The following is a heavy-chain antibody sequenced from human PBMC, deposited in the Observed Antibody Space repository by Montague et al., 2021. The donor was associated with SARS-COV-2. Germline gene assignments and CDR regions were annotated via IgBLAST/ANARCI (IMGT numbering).Heavy chain of an antibody. D-gene: IGHD4-17*01. CDR1: GFSLRTSGVG. V-gene: IGHV2-5*02. CDR2: IYWDDDK. J-gene: IGHJ4*02. CDR3: VHSYADYLFDY. Sequence: PALVKPTQTLTLTCSFSGFSLRTSGVGVGWIRQPPGKALEWLAVIYWDDDKRYSPSLKSRLTITKDTSKNQVVLTMTNMVPVDTATYYCVHSYADYLFDYWGQGTLVSVSS.